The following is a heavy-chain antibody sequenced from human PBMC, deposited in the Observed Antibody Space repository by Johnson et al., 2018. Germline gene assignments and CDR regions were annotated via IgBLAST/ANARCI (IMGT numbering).Heavy chain of an antibody. CDR2: IYPRDSDI. Sequence: VQLVQSGAEVKKPGESLKISCRVSGYSFATYWIGWVRQMPGKGLEWMGIIYPRDSDIRYSPSFQGQVTISADKSIRPAYLQWSSLKASDTAMYYCARTTGYYGSGSYYSDYWGQGTLVTVSS. J-gene: IGHJ4*02. D-gene: IGHD3-10*01. CDR1: GYSFATYW. CDR3: ARTTGYYGSGSYYSDY. V-gene: IGHV5-51*01.